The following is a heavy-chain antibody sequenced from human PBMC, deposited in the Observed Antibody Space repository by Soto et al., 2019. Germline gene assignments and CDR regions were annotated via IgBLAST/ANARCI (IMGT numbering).Heavy chain of an antibody. V-gene: IGHV4-39*07. CDR2: IYHSGST. CDR3: ASVRGGYYYAMDV. Sequence: SETQCLTCTVSGGSIISGDYYRSRNNHPPGKGLEWIGDIYHSGSTNYNPSLKSRVTISVDKSKNQFSLKLSSVTAADTAVYYCASVRGGYYYAMDVWGQGTTVTVSS. J-gene: IGHJ6*02. CDR1: GGSIISGDYY. D-gene: IGHD3-10*02.